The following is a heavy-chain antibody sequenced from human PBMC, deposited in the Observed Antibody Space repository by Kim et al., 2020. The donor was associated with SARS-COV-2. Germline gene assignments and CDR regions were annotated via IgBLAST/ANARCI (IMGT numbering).Heavy chain of an antibody. CDR3: TRDYESHGPHDY. Sequence: GGSLRLSCTASGFTFGDYAMSWFRQAPGKGLEWVGFIRSKAYGGTTEYAASVKGRFTISRDDSKSIAYLQMNSLKTEDKAVYYCTRDYESHGPHDYWGQGTVVTVSS. CDR2: IRSKAYGGTT. V-gene: IGHV3-49*03. J-gene: IGHJ4*02. CDR1: GFTFGDYA. D-gene: IGHD3-16*01.